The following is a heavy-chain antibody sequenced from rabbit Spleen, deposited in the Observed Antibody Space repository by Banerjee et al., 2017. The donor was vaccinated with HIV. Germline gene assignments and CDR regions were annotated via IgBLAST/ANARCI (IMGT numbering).Heavy chain of an antibody. J-gene: IGHJ6*01. D-gene: IGHD7-1*01. CDR3: ARDNSTSFSTDGMDL. CDR2: IYAGSSGNT. CDR1: GFSFNSGYD. V-gene: IGHV1S45*01. Sequence: QEQLEESGGGLVKPEGSLTLTCKASGFSFNSGYDMCWVRPAPGKGLEWIACIYAGSSGNTYCATCAKGRFTITKPSPTTVTLQTTRLTAADTATDFCARDNSTSFSTDGMDLWGPGTFV.